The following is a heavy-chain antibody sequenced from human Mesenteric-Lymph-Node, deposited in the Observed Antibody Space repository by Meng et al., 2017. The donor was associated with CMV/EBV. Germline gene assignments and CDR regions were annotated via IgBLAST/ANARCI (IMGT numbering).Heavy chain of an antibody. Sequence: VSGSSIRSRSYYWRWSRKHTGKGLEWIGSNYYSGRTYYNPSLKSRVTISVDTSKNKFYLKMSSVTASGTAVYYCARHGSGSFLLYWGQGTLVTVSS. J-gene: IGHJ4*02. CDR1: GSSIRSRSYY. V-gene: IGHV4-39*01. CDR3: ARHGSGSFLLY. CDR2: NYYSGRT. D-gene: IGHD3-10*01.